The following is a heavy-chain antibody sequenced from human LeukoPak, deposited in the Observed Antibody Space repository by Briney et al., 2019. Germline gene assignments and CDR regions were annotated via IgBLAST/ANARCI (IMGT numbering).Heavy chain of an antibody. CDR1: GGSISSYY. J-gene: IGHJ2*01. CDR2: IYYSGST. D-gene: IGHD3-10*01. CDR3: ASPRGGWYFDL. Sequence: PSETLSLTCTVSGGSISSYYWSWIRQPPGKGLEWIGYIYYSGSTNYNPSLKSRVTISVDTSKNQFSLKLSSVTAADTAVYYCASPRGGWYFDLWGRGTLVTVSS. V-gene: IGHV4-59*08.